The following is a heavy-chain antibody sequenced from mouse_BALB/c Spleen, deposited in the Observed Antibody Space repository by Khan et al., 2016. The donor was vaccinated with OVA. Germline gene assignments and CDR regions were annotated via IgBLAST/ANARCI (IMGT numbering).Heavy chain of an antibody. D-gene: IGHD1-1*01. V-gene: IGHV1S136*01. CDR1: GYTFTSDV. J-gene: IGHJ3*01. Sequence: EVQLQESGPELVKPGASVKMSCKASGYTFTSDVMHWVKQKPGLGLEWIGYFYPFNDDTKYNQKFKGKATLTSDKSSSTAYMELSCLTTEDSAAFCGAPVGNYYVSFAYWGQGTLVTVSA. CDR3: APVGNYYVSFAY. CDR2: FYPFNDDT.